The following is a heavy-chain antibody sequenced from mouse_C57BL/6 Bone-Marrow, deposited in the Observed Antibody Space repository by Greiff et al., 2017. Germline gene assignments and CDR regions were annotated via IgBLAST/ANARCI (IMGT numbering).Heavy chain of an antibody. J-gene: IGHJ3*01. CDR3: ARHDYRFAY. CDR1: GFTFSSYG. Sequence: EVQGVESGGDLVKPGGSLKLSCAASGFTFSSYGMSWVRQTPDKRLEWVATISSGGSYTYYPDSVKGRFTISRDNAKNTLYLQMSSLKSEDTAMYYCARHDYRFAYWGQGTLVTVSA. D-gene: IGHD2-4*01. V-gene: IGHV5-6*01. CDR2: ISSGGSYT.